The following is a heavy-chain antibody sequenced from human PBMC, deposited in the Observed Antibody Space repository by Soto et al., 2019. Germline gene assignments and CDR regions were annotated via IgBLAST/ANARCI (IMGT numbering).Heavy chain of an antibody. J-gene: IGHJ4*02. CDR1: EGTFNFYS. D-gene: IGHD3-10*01. CDR3: ATNYGSGSAHFDY. Sequence: QVQLVQSGAEVKKPGSSVKVSCTASEGTFNFYSISWERQAPGLGLEWVGRVIPMVGMSAYAQKFQGRVTITADKSTSTAYMNLRSLRSEDTAVYYCATNYGSGSAHFDYWGQGTLVTVSS. CDR2: VIPMVGMS. V-gene: IGHV1-69*02.